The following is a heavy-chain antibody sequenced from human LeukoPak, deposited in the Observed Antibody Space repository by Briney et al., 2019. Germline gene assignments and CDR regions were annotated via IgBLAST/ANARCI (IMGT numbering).Heavy chain of an antibody. CDR3: ARGYYGDYRPYYYYGMDV. Sequence: GSLRLSCAASGITFSSYDMHWVRQATGKGLEWVSAIGTAGDTYYPGSVKGRFTISRENAKNSLYLQMNSLRAGDTAVYYCARGYYGDYRPYYYYGMDVWGQGTTVTVSS. V-gene: IGHV3-13*01. D-gene: IGHD4-17*01. J-gene: IGHJ6*02. CDR2: IGTAGDT. CDR1: GITFSSYD.